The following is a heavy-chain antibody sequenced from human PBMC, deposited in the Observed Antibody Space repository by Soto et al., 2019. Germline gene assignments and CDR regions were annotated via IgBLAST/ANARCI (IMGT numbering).Heavy chain of an antibody. V-gene: IGHV3-30*18. CDR2: ISYDGSNK. CDR3: AKDTGSYHWFDP. CDR1: GFTFSSYG. D-gene: IGHD3-10*01. Sequence: GGSLRLSCAASGFTFSSYGMHWVRQAPGKGLEWVAVISYDGSNKYYADSVKGRFTISRDNSKNTLYLQMNSLRAEDTAVYYCAKDTGSYHWFDPWGQGT. J-gene: IGHJ5*02.